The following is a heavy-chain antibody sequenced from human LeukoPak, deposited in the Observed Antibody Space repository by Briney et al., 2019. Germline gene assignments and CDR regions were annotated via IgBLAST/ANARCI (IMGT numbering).Heavy chain of an antibody. CDR3: ARDGSMSAYYFDY. J-gene: IGHJ4*02. CDR1: GYSISSGYY. CDR2: IYHSGST. Sequence: KSSETLSLTCTVSGYSISSGYYWGWIRQPPGKGLEWIGSIYHSGSTYYNPSLKSRVTISVDTSKNQFSLKLNSVTAADTAVYYCARDGSMSAYYFDYWGQGTVVTVSS. D-gene: IGHD2-2*03. V-gene: IGHV4-38-2*02.